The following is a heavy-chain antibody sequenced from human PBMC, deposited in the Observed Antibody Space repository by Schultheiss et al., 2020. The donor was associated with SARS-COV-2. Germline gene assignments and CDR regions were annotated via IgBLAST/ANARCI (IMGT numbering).Heavy chain of an antibody. CDR1: GFTFSSYA. D-gene: IGHD2-15*01. CDR3: AKDKLCSGGSCILLGWFDP. Sequence: GESLKISCAASGFTFSSYAMSWVRQAPGKGLEWVSYISSSGSTIYYADSVKGRFTISRDNAKNTLYLQMNSLRAEDTAVYYCAKDKLCSGGSCILLGWFDPWGQGTLVTVSS. CDR2: ISSSGSTI. V-gene: IGHV3-48*04. J-gene: IGHJ5*02.